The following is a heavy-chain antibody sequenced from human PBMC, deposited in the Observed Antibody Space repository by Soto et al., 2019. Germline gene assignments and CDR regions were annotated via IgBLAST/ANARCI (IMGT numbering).Heavy chain of an antibody. J-gene: IGHJ4*02. CDR2: ISGSGGST. CDR3: AKDGNYYDSSGYYSVDY. D-gene: IGHD3-22*01. Sequence: GGSLRHSCAASGFTFSSYAMSWVLQAPGKGLEAGSAISGSGGSTYYADSVKGRFTISRDNSKNTLYLQMNSLRAEDTAVYYCAKDGNYYDSSGYYSVDYWGQGTLVTVSS. V-gene: IGHV3-23*01. CDR1: GFTFSSYA.